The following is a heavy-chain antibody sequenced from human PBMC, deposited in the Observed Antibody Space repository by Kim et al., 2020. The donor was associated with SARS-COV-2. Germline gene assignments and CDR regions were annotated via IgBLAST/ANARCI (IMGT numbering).Heavy chain of an antibody. V-gene: IGHV5-51*01. Sequence: TGYSPSFQGPVTISADKSISTAYLQWSSLKASDTAMYYCALGRHTYHGMDVWGQGTTVTVSS. CDR3: ALGRHTYHGMDV. J-gene: IGHJ6*02. CDR2: T. D-gene: IGHD2-21*01.